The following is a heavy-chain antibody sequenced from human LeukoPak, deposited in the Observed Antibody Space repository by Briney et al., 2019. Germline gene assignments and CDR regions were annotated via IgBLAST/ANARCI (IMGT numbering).Heavy chain of an antibody. CDR3: ARADSYSWYGS. Sequence: GGSLRLSCAASGFTFSSYWMSWLRQAPGKGLEWVANIRQDGSEKYYVDSVEGRFTISRDNAENSLSLQMNSLRAEDTAVYYCARADSYSWYGSWGQGTLVTVSS. CDR1: GFTFSSYW. D-gene: IGHD6-13*01. J-gene: IGHJ4*02. CDR2: IRQDGSEK. V-gene: IGHV3-7*01.